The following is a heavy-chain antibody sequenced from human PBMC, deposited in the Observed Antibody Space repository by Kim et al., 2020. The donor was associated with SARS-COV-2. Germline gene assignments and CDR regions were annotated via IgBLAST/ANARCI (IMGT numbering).Heavy chain of an antibody. Sequence: SETLSLTCTVSGYSISSGYYWGWIRQPPAKGLEWIGSIYHSGSTYYNPSLKSRVTISVDTSKNQFSLKLSSVTAADTAVYYCASPSGYSSSWHPSYYYYYGMDVWGQGTTVTVSS. V-gene: IGHV4-38-2*02. J-gene: IGHJ6*02. D-gene: IGHD6-13*01. CDR2: IYHSGST. CDR1: GYSISSGYY. CDR3: ASPSGYSSSWHPSYYYYYGMDV.